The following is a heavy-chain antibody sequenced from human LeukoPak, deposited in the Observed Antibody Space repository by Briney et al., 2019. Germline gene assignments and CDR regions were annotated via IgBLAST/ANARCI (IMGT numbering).Heavy chain of an antibody. CDR1: GFTFSTYA. D-gene: IGHD3-10*01. J-gene: IGHJ4*02. CDR3: ARVLVRGVISPPLDY. Sequence: GGSLRLSCAASGFTFSTYAMGWVRQAPGKGLEWVAVISYDGSNKYYADSVKGRFTISRDNSKNTLYLQMNSLRAEDTAVYYCARVLVRGVISPPLDYWGQGTLVTVSS. V-gene: IGHV3-30*04. CDR2: ISYDGSNK.